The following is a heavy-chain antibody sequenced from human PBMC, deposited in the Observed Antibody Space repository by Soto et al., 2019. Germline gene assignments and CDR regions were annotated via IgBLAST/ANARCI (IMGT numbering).Heavy chain of an antibody. CDR3: ARDRPTLLLWFGGLQEYYGIDV. CDR1: GYTFTSYG. D-gene: IGHD3-10*01. Sequence: QVQLVQSGAEVKKPGASVKVSCKASGYTFTSYGISWVRQAPGQGLEWMGWISAYNGNTNYAQKLQGRVTMTTDTTTSAVYVEPRSLRSDDTAVYYSARDRPTLLLWFGGLQEYYGIDVWGQGTTVTVSS. CDR2: ISAYNGNT. V-gene: IGHV1-18*04. J-gene: IGHJ6*02.